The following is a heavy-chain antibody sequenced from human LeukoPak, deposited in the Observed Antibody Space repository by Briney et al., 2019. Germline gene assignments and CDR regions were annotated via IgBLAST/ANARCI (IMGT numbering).Heavy chain of an antibody. CDR3: ARGGVYSSGWYLDY. J-gene: IGHJ4*02. D-gene: IGHD6-19*01. Sequence: GGSLRLSCGASGVSFSSSGMNWVRQAPGKGLEWISYISQTGNTIYYADSVRGRFSVSKDNAENSLYLQMNSLRAEDTAVYYCARGGVYSSGWYLDYWGQGTLVTVSS. V-gene: IGHV3-48*04. CDR2: ISQTGNTI. CDR1: GVSFSSSG.